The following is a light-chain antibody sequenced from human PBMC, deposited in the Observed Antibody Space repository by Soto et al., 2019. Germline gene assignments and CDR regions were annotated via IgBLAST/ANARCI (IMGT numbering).Light chain of an antibody. Sequence: QSALTQPACVSGSRGQSITISCTGTSSDVGGYNYVSWYQQHPGKAPKLMIYEVSNRPSGVSNRFSGSKSGNTASLTISGLQAEDEADYYCSSYTSSSTRVFGGGTKLTDL. CDR1: SSDVGGYNY. V-gene: IGLV2-14*01. CDR3: SSYTSSSTRV. CDR2: EVS. J-gene: IGLJ2*01.